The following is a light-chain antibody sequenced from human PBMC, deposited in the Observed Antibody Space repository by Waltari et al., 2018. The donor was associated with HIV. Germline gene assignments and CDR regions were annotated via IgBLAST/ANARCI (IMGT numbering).Light chain of an antibody. CDR1: SSNIGSNY. J-gene: IGLJ3*02. CDR2: SNN. Sequence: QSVLTQPPSASGTPGQRVTISCSGSSSNIGSNYVYWYQQLPGTAPKLLIYSNNQLPSGVPDRFSGSNSGTSASLAISGLRSEDEADYYCAAWDNSLSAPVFGGGTNLTVL. V-gene: IGLV1-47*02. CDR3: AAWDNSLSAPV.